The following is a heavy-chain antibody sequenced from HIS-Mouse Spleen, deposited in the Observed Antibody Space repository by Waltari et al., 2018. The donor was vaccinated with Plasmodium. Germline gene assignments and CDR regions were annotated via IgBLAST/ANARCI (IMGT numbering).Heavy chain of an antibody. CDR2: ILYDGSNK. D-gene: IGHD6-19*01. V-gene: IGHV3-33*06. CDR1: GFTFSSYG. J-gene: IGHJ4*02. CDR3: AKDLIAVAGIDY. Sequence: QVQLVESGGGVVQPGRSLRLSCAASGFTFSSYGMHWGLQAPGKGLVCVAVILYDGSNKYYSDLVNGRFTISRDNSKNTLYLQMNSLRAEDTAVYYCAKDLIAVAGIDYWGQGTLVTVSS.